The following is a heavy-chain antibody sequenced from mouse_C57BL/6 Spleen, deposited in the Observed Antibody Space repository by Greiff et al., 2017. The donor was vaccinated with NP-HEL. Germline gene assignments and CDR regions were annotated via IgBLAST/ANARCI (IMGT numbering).Heavy chain of an antibody. V-gene: IGHV1-26*01. CDR3: AITGFDY. CDR1: GYTFTDYY. D-gene: IGHD4-1*01. CDR2: ITSNNGGT. J-gene: IGHJ2*01. Sequence: EVKLQQSGPELVKPGATVKISCKASGYTFTDYYMNWVKQSHGKSLEWIGDITSNNGGTSYNQKFKGKATLTVDKSSSTAYMELRSQTSEDSAVYYCAITGFDYWGQGTTLTVSS.